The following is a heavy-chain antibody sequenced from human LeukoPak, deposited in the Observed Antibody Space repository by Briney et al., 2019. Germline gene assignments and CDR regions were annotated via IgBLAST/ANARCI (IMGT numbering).Heavy chain of an antibody. CDR3: AKFSGSSGYYEDFDY. D-gene: IGHD3-22*01. Sequence: GGSLRLSCAASGFTFSSYSMNWVRQAPGKGLEWVSYISSSSSTIYYADSVKGRFTISRDNSKNTLYLQMNSLRAEDTAIYYCAKFSGSSGYYEDFDYWGQGTLVTVSS. J-gene: IGHJ4*02. V-gene: IGHV3-48*01. CDR2: ISSSSSTI. CDR1: GFTFSSYS.